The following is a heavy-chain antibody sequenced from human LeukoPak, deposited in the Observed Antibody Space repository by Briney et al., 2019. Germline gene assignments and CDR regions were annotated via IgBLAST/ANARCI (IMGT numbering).Heavy chain of an antibody. V-gene: IGHV3-21*01. Sequence: GGSLRLSCAASGFTFNTYIMNWVRQAPGKGLEWVSSISTSSSYIYYADSVKGRFTISRDNAKNSLYLQMNSLRAEDTAVYYCARGFDDYIWGSYQDYWGQGTLVTVSS. D-gene: IGHD3-16*02. J-gene: IGHJ4*02. CDR2: ISTSSSYI. CDR3: ARGFDDYIWGSYQDY. CDR1: GFTFNTYI.